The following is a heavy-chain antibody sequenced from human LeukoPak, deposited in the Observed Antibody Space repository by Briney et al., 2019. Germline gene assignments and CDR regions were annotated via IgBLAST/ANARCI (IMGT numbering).Heavy chain of an antibody. D-gene: IGHD3-22*01. Sequence: GGSLRLSCAASGFTFSSYAMHWVRQAPGKGLEWVAVISYDGSNKYYADSVKGRFTISRDNSKNTLYLQMNSLGAEDTAVYYCARVLIVVGRRYGMDVWGQGTTVTVSS. CDR3: ARVLIVVGRRYGMDV. CDR1: GFTFSSYA. V-gene: IGHV3-30-3*01. J-gene: IGHJ6*02. CDR2: ISYDGSNK.